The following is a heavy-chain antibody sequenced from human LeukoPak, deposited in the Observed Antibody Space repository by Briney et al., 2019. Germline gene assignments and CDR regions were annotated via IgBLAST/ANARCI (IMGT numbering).Heavy chain of an antibody. D-gene: IGHD3-22*01. V-gene: IGHV3-48*01. J-gene: IGHJ3*02. CDR3: ARGDITMIVVVPDAFDI. Sequence: PGGSLRLSCAASGFTFSSYSMNWVRQAQGKVLEWVSYISSSSSTIYYADSVKGRFTISRDNAKNSLYLQMNSLRAEDTAVYYCARGDITMIVVVPDAFDIWGQGTMVTVSS. CDR2: ISSSSSTI. CDR1: GFTFSSYS.